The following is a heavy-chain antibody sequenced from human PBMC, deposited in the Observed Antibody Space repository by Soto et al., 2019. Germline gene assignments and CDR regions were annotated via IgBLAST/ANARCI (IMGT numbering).Heavy chain of an antibody. CDR1: GFRFSPYR. J-gene: IGHJ5*02. CDR2: ISPDGSNS. D-gene: IGHD6-19*01. CDR3: TKSRASLQWPPFDP. Sequence: QVKLVGSCGGVLQPGRPLRLSCAAAGFRFSPYRMHWVRQSPGRGLEWVAFISPDGSNSDYVDSVKGRSLISRDNSRNTLYLQMNSLRVDDTAVYFCTKSRASLQWPPFDPWGHGTLVTVSS. V-gene: IGHV3-30*18.